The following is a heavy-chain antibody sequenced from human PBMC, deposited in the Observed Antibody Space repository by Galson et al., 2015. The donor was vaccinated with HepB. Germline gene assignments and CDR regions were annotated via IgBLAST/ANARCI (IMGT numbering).Heavy chain of an antibody. CDR3: ASGGVIVGATGDAFDI. D-gene: IGHD1-26*01. J-gene: IGHJ3*02. CDR1: GLTFSRAW. Sequence: SLRLSCAVSGLTFSRAWMSWVRQTPGKGLEWVGRIKSRIAGGTIDHAAPVKGRFTISRDDSRNTLYLQMNSLRAEDTAVYYCASGGVIVGATGDAFDIWGQGTMVTVSS. V-gene: IGHV3-15*01. CDR2: IKSRIAGGTI.